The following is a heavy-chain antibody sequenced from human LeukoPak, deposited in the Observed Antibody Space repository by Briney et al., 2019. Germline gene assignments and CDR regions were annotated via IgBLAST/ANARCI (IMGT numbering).Heavy chain of an antibody. CDR3: ARGQAGTSWFDP. CDR1: GFTFSGYR. D-gene: IGHD1-14*01. CDR2: INSDGSST. J-gene: IGHJ5*02. V-gene: IGHV3-74*01. Sequence: GGSLRLSCAASGFTFSGYRMYWVRHAPGKGLVWVSRINSDGSSTTYADSVKGRFTISRDNAKNTLYLQMNSLRDEDTAVYFCARGQAGTSWFDPWGQGTLVTVSS.